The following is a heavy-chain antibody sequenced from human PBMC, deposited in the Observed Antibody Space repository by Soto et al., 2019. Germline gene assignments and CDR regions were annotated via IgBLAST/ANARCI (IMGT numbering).Heavy chain of an antibody. D-gene: IGHD6-13*01. CDR1: GNSFSSHA. J-gene: IGHJ4*02. CDR3: ARGGALSTSWYWGDGLDS. Sequence: SVKVSCKSSGNSFSSHAITWVRQAPGQGLEWMGGIIPVFDTPTYARRFQDRVTITADKSTNTSYMELRSLRSEDTAVYYCARGGALSTSWYWGDGLDSWGQGTQVTVSS. V-gene: IGHV1-69*06. CDR2: IIPVFDTP.